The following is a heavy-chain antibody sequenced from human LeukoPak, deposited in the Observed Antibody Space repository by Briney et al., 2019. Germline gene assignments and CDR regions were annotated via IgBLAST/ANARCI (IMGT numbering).Heavy chain of an antibody. CDR2: ISSSSNYI. J-gene: IGHJ4*02. CDR3: ARAFSGSYGLGNYFDY. CDR1: GFTFSSYS. V-gene: IGHV3-21*01. Sequence: GGSLRLSCAASGFTFSSYSMNWVRQAPGKGLEWVSSISSSSNYIYYADSVKGRVTISRDNAKNSLYLQMNSLRAEDTAVYYCARAFSGSYGLGNYFDYWGQGTLVTVSS. D-gene: IGHD1-26*01.